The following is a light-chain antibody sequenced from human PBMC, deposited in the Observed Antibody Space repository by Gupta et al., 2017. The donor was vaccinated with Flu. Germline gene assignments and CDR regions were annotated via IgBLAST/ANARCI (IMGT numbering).Light chain of an antibody. CDR3: QYYNSVPQA. Sequence: PSSLSASVGDRVTITCRATQGISNYLAWYQQKPGEDPKLVIYAASTLQSGVPSRFSGSGSGTDFILTINSLQPGDVATYFCQYYNSVPQAFGQGTKVEIK. V-gene: IGKV1-27*01. J-gene: IGKJ1*01. CDR1: QGISNY. CDR2: AAS.